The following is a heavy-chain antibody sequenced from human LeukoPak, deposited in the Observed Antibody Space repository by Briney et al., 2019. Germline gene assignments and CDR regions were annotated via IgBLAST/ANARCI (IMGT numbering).Heavy chain of an antibody. Sequence: GGSLRLPCVASGFTFSSYWMHWVRQATGKGLVWVSRIDSDGRRTTSASYAESVKGRFTISRDNARNTLYLQMNNLRAEDTAVYYCARDVWGDRDSYFDRWGQGTLVTVSS. V-gene: IGHV3-74*01. CDR2: IDSDGRRT. J-gene: IGHJ4*02. CDR1: GFTFSSYW. D-gene: IGHD2-21*01. CDR3: ARDVWGDRDSYFDR.